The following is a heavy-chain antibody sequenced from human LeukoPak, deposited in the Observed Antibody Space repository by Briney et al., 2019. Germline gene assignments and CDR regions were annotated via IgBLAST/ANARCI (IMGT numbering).Heavy chain of an antibody. CDR1: GFTFSDHY. D-gene: IGHD1-26*01. Sequence: GGSLRLSCAASGFTFSDHYIDWVRQAPGKGLEWVGRVRDKANSYTTEYAASVQGRFTISRDDSKNSLYLQMNSLKTEDTAVYYCVRVPPMGAPGALDFWGPGTLVTVSS. J-gene: IGHJ4*02. CDR3: VRVPPMGAPGALDF. V-gene: IGHV3-72*01. CDR2: VRDKANSYTT.